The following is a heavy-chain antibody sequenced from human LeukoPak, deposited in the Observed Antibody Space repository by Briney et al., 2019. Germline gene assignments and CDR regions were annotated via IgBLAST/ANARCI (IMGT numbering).Heavy chain of an antibody. CDR2: IGGSGLNT. V-gene: IGHV3-23*01. J-gene: IGHJ2*01. CDR3: AKSPPGDYPYWYFDL. Sequence: GGSLRLSCAASGFTFSTYGMGWVRQAPGKGLEWVSTIGGSGLNTHYADSVKGRFTVSRDKPKNTLYLQMNSLRAEDTAIYYCAKSPPGDYPYWYFDLWGRGTLVTGSS. CDR1: GFTFSTYG. D-gene: IGHD4-17*01.